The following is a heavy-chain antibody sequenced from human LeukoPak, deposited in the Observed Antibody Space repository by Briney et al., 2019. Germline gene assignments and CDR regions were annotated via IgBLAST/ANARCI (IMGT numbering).Heavy chain of an antibody. CDR2: IYYSGST. CDR3: ARQAVTLLNYYYGMDV. V-gene: IGHV4-39*01. Sequence: SETLSLTCTVSGGSISSSSYYWGWIRHPPGKGREWMGSIYYSGSTYYNPSLKSRVTISVDTSKNQFSLKLSSVTAADTAVYYCARQAVTLLNYYYGMDVWGQGTTVTVSS. CDR1: GGSISSSSYY. J-gene: IGHJ6*02. D-gene: IGHD4-17*01.